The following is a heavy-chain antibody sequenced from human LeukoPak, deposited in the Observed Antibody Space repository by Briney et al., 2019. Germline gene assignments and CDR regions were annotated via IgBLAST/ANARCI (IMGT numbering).Heavy chain of an antibody. CDR1: GDSVSSNTAA. D-gene: IGHD7-27*01. CDR3: ARDGEHPGDELDH. J-gene: IGHJ4*02. Sequence: SQTLSLTCAISGDSVSSNTAAWNWIRQSPSRGLEWLGRTYYRSKWYNDYAPSLKGRISVNPDTSTNQFSLHLRSVTPDDTGVYYCARDGEHPGDELDHWGQGILVTVSS. CDR2: TYYRSKWYN. V-gene: IGHV6-1*01.